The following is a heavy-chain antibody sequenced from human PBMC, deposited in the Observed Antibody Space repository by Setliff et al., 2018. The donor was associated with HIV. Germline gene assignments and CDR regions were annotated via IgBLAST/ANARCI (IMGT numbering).Heavy chain of an antibody. CDR2: VYGGDSDT. CDR3: ATLTNFDH. J-gene: IGHJ4*02. D-gene: IGHD7-27*01. V-gene: IGHV5-51*01. CDR1: GFDFTKYW. Sequence: GESLKISCKASGFDFTKYWIGWVRQMPGKGLEWMGIVYGGDSDTRYNPSFEGQVTMSADRSITTAYPQWGRLKASDTAMYYCATLTNFDHWGQGTLVTVSS.